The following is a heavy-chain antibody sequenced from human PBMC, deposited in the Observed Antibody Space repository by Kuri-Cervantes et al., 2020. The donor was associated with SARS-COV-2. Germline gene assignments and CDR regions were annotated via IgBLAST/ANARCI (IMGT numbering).Heavy chain of an antibody. J-gene: IGHJ2*01. CDR3: AKQPGFVSRYFDL. CDR2: ISGSGGST. Sequence: GGPLRPSCAASGFTFSSYAMTWVRQAPGKGLEWVSAISGSGGSTYYADSVKGRFTISRDNSKNTLYLQMNSLRAEDTAVYYCAKQPGFVSRYFDLWGRGTLVTVSS. CDR1: GFTFSSYA. V-gene: IGHV3-23*01.